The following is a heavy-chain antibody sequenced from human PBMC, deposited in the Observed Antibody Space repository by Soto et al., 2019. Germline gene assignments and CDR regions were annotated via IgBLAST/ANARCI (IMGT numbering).Heavy chain of an antibody. J-gene: IGHJ6*02. D-gene: IGHD3-3*01. CDR3: ASGDSPYYDFWSGPFWYYGMDV. CDR2: INPSGGST. CDR1: GYTFTSYY. Sequence: GASVKVSCKASGYTFTSYYMHWVRQAPGQGLEWMGIINPSGGSTSYAQKFQGRVTMTRDTSTSTVYMELSSLRSEDTAVYYCASGDSPYYDFWSGPFWYYGMDVWGQGTTVTVSS. V-gene: IGHV1-46*01.